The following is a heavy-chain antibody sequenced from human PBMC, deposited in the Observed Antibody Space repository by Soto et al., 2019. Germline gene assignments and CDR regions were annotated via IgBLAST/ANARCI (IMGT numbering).Heavy chain of an antibody. Sequence: QVQLVQSGAEVKKPGASVKVSCKASGYTFITYGVSWVRQAPGQGLDWLGWISTYNGNTRYAERLQGRVTITTDTSTKIACLELRNLRSDDTAVYYCARGPSDYYDNSANYFLEYWGQGTLVTVSS. J-gene: IGHJ4*02. CDR2: ISTYNGNT. CDR3: ARGPSDYYDNSANYFLEY. D-gene: IGHD3-22*01. CDR1: GYTFITYG. V-gene: IGHV1-18*01.